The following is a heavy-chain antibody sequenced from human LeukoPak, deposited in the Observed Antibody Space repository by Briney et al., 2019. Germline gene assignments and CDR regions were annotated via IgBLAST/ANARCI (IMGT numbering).Heavy chain of an antibody. CDR1: GYTFTSFD. D-gene: IGHD6-6*01. J-gene: IGHJ6*02. Sequence: ASVKVSCKASGYTFTSFDFNWVRQATGQGLEWMGWMKSNNGHTGYAQKFQGRVTMTRNTSISTAYMELSSLRSEDTAVYYCAREWIAARGHYYGMDVWGQGTTVTVSS. CDR3: AREWIAARGHYYGMDV. CDR2: MKSNNGHT. V-gene: IGHV1-8*01.